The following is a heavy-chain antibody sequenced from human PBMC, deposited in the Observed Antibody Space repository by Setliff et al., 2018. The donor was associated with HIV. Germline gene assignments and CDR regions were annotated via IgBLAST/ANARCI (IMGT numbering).Heavy chain of an antibody. V-gene: IGHV3-23*01. D-gene: IGHD2-15*01. J-gene: IGHJ4*02. Sequence: GGSLRLSCAASGFTFSTYAMNWVRQAPGKGLEWVSVISAGGSTYYADSVKGRFTISRDSSKDTLYLQMHSLRAEDTAVYYCARDNNYDYWGQGTLVTVSS. CDR3: ARDNNYDY. CDR2: ISAGGST. CDR1: GFTFSTYA.